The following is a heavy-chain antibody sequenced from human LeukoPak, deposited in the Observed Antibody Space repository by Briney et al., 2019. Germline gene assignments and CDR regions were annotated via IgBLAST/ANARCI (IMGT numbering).Heavy chain of an antibody. V-gene: IGHV5-51*01. J-gene: IGHJ6*02. Sequence: GESLKISCQGSGYSFTSYWIGWVRQMPGKGLEWMGIIYPGDSDTRYSPSFQGQVTISADKSISTAYLQWSSLKASDTAMYYCARPTYYYYYGMDVWGQGTTVTVSS. CDR3: ARPTYYYYYGMDV. CDR2: IYPGDSDT. CDR1: GYSFTSYW.